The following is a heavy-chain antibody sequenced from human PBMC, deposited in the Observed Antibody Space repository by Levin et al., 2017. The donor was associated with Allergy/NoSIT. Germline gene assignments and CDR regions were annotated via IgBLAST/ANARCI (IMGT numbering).Heavy chain of an antibody. V-gene: IGHV4-34*01. J-gene: IGHJ4*02. CDR2: INHSGST. CDR3: ARGPLNTAVVTVDY. Sequence: SETLSLTCAVYGGSFSGYYWTWIRQPPGKGLEWIGEINHSGSTNYNPSLKSRITISVDTSRNQFSLKVRSVTAADTAVYYCARGPLNTAVVTVDYWGQGTLVTVSS. CDR1: GGSFSGYY. D-gene: IGHD5-18*01.